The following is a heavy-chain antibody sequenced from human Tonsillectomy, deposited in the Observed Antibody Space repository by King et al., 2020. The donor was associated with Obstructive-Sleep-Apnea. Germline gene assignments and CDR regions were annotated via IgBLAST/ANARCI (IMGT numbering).Heavy chain of an antibody. CDR1: GITLSDYY. CDR2: ISSSNTGSTI. V-gene: IGHV3-11*01. Sequence: VQLVESGGGLVKPGGSLRLSCAGSGITLSDYYMSWIRQAPGKGLEWVAYISSSNTGSTIYYSDSLKGRFAISRDNAKTSVYLQMNRLTAEDTAVYYCARRVAFDVWGQGTTVIVSS. CDR3: ARRVAFDV. J-gene: IGHJ3*01.